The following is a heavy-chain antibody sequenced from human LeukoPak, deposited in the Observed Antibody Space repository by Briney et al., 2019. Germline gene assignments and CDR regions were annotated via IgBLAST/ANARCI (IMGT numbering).Heavy chain of an antibody. V-gene: IGHV3-48*03. CDR1: GFTFSSYE. CDR3: ARDTSAAGLLGYFDY. D-gene: IGHD6-13*01. CDR2: ISSSGSTI. Sequence: GGSLRLSCAASGFTFSSYEMNWVRQAPGKGLEWVSYISSSGSTIYYADSVKGRFTISRDNAKNSLYLQMNSLRAEDTAVYYCARDTSAAGLLGYFDYWGQGTLVTVSS. J-gene: IGHJ4*02.